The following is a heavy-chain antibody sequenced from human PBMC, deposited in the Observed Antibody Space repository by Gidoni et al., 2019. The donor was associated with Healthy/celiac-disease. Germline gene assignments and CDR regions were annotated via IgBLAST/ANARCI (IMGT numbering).Heavy chain of an antibody. V-gene: IGHV1-2*02. CDR1: GYTFTGYY. J-gene: IGHJ5*02. D-gene: IGHD4-4*01. CDR2: INPNSGGK. Sequence: QVQLVQSGAEVKKPGASVKVSCKASGYTFTGYYMHWVRQAPGQGIEWMGWINPNSGGKNYAQKFQGRVTMTRDTSNSTAYMELSRLRSDDTAVYYCARGRAVTRGFWFDPWGQGTLVTVSS. CDR3: ARGRAVTRGFWFDP.